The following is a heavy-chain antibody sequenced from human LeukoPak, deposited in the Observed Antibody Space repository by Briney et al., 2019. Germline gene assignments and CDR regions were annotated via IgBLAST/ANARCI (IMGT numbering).Heavy chain of an antibody. CDR2: IIPLFGTV. D-gene: IGHD1-1*01. Sequence: SVKVSCKPSGGTINDYAVYWVRQAPGPRLEWIARIIPLFGTVNYAQNFQDRLTLSADKSTTTTHMELSSLSFDDTAIYYCATPPPGYSFSNHYYYMDAWGRGTTATVSS. CDR3: ATPPPGYSFSNHYYYMDA. J-gene: IGHJ6*03. CDR1: GGTINDYA. V-gene: IGHV1-69*06.